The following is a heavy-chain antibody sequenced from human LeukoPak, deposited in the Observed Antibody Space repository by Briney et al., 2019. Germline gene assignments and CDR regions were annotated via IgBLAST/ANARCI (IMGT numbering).Heavy chain of an antibody. Sequence: ASVRVSCKPSGYIFTSNSITWVRQASGQQLEWMGWISTFNGYTKYAQNLQGRITMTRDTSTRTVYLEMRNLRSDDTAVYFCARVEFYYDLWGQGTLVTVSS. CDR1: GYIFTSNS. CDR2: ISTFNGYT. V-gene: IGHV1-18*04. D-gene: IGHD3-10*01. J-gene: IGHJ4*02. CDR3: ARVEFYYDL.